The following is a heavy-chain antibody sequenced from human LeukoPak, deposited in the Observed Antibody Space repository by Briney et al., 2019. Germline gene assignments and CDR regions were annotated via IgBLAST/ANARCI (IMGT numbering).Heavy chain of an antibody. J-gene: IGHJ4*02. CDR3: AGTRYDIVLH. Sequence: GGSLRLSCAASGFTFRDYYMSWIRQAPGKGLEGISYITSSGSTIYYADSVKGRFTISRDNAKNSLYLQMNSLRAEDTAVYYCAGTRYDIVLHWGQGTLVTVSS. D-gene: IGHD3-9*01. CDR1: GFTFRDYY. V-gene: IGHV3-11*01. CDR2: ITSSGSTI.